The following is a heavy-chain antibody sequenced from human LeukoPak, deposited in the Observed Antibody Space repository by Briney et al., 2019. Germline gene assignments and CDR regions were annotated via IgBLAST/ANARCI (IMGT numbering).Heavy chain of an antibody. CDR1: GGSFSGYY. D-gene: IGHD2-8*01. CDR3: ARVRPFAMGVY. CDR2: INHSGST. V-gene: IGHV4-34*01. Sequence: PSETLSLTCAVYGGSFSGYYWSWIRQPPGKGLEWIGEINHSGSTNYNPSLKSRVTISVDTSKNQFSLKLSPVTAADTAVYYCARVRPFAMGVYWGQGTLVTVSS. J-gene: IGHJ4*02.